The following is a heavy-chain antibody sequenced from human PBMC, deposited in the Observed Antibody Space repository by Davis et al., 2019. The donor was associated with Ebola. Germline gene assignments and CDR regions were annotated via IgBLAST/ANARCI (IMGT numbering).Heavy chain of an antibody. CDR2: MSPNSGNT. J-gene: IGHJ6*03. D-gene: IGHD2-2*01. V-gene: IGHV1-8*03. Sequence: ASVKVSCKTSGGAFSIYAINWVRQAAGQGLEWMGWMSPNSGNTAYAQKFQGRVTLTGDTSINTAYMELSSLSAEDTAVYYCAILGYCLSTSCYDFGYYYYMDVWGNGTTVTVSS. CDR3: AILGYCLSTSCYDFGYYYYMDV. CDR1: GGAFSIYA.